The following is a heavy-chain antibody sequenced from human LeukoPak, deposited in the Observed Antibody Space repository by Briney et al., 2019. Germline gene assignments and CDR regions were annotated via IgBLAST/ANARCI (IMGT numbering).Heavy chain of an antibody. CDR2: IYHSGST. Sequence: SETLSLTCTVSGYSISSGYYWGWIRQPPGKGLEWIGSIYHSGSTYYNPSLKSRVTISVDTSKNQFSLKLSSVTAADTAVYYCARTGFTKSIDYWGQGTLVTVSS. J-gene: IGHJ4*02. CDR1: GYSISSGYY. CDR3: ARTGFTKSIDY. D-gene: IGHD1-1*01. V-gene: IGHV4-38-2*02.